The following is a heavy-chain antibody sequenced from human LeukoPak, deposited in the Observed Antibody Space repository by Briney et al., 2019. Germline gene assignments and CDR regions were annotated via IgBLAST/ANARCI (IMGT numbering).Heavy chain of an antibody. CDR3: ARPSESEDYFDY. Sequence: SVKVFCKASGGAFSSYAISWVRQAPGQGLEWMGRIIPILGIANYAQKFQGRVTITADKSTSTAYMELSSLRSEDTAVYYCARPSESEDYFDYWGQGTLVTVSS. CDR2: IIPILGIA. D-gene: IGHD2-15*01. J-gene: IGHJ4*02. CDR1: GGAFSSYA. V-gene: IGHV1-69*04.